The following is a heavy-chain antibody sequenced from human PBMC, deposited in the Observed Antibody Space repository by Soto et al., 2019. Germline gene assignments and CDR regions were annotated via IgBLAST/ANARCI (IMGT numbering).Heavy chain of an antibody. CDR1: GGIFSTYA. CDR3: ARDRDDYGSGNYYNRIDF. Sequence: QVQLVQSGAEVKKPGSSVKVSCKASGGIFSTYAISWLRQAPGQGLEWMGGIIPIFGTPNYAQKFQGRVTITADEPTSTAYMELRRLRSEDTAVYYCARDRDDYGSGNYYNRIDFWGQGTLVTVSS. D-gene: IGHD3-10*01. V-gene: IGHV1-69*01. CDR2: IIPIFGTP. J-gene: IGHJ4*02.